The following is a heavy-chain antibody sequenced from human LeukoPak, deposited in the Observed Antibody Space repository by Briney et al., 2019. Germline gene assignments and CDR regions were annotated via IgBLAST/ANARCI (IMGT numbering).Heavy chain of an antibody. D-gene: IGHD3-10*01. V-gene: IGHV3-53*04. Sequence: GGSLRLSCAASGFTVSSNYMSWVRQAPGKGLEWVSVIYSGGSTYYADSVKGRFTISRHNSKNTLYLQMNSLRAEDTAVYYCARGPGYTMVRGVSYGMDVWGQGTTVTVSS. CDR2: IYSGGST. CDR3: ARGPGYTMVRGVSYGMDV. CDR1: GFTVSSNY. J-gene: IGHJ6*02.